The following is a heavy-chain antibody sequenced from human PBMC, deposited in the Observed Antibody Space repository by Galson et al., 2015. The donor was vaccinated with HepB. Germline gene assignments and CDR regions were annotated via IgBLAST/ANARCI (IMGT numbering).Heavy chain of an antibody. CDR3: ARGAAYSGL. J-gene: IGHJ2*01. CDR2: INQDGSEK. CDR1: GFTFSTYS. V-gene: IGHV3-7*03. Sequence: SLRLSCAASGFTFSTYSMRWVRQAPGKGLQWVATINQDGSEKHYVDSVKGRFAISRDNAKNSLYLQMNSLRADDTAVYYCARGAAYSGLWGRGTLVTVSS. D-gene: IGHD1-26*01.